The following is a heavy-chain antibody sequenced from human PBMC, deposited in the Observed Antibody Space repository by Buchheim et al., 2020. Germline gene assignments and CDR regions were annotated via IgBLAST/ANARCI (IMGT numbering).Heavy chain of an antibody. CDR3: AKTNYYESSGYIDY. CDR2: ISYDGSNA. Sequence: QVQLVESGGGVVQPGRSLRLSCAASGFTFSSYGMHWVRQAPGKGLEWVAVISYDGSNAYYADSVKGRLTISRDNSKTTMYLQMSSLIAEDTAVFYCAKTNYYESSGYIDYCGEGTL. J-gene: IGHJ4*02. V-gene: IGHV3-30*18. D-gene: IGHD3-22*01. CDR1: GFTFSSYG.